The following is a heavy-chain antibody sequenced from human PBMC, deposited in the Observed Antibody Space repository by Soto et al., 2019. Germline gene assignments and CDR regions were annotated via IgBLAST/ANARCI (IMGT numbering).Heavy chain of an antibody. J-gene: IGHJ4*02. V-gene: IGHV4-31*03. CDR2: IYYSGST. CDR1: GGSISSGGYY. Sequence: QVQLQESGPGLVKPSQTLSLTCTVSGGSISSGGYYWSWIRQHPGKGLEWIGYIYYSGSTYYNPSLKSRVTISVDTSKNQFSLKLSSVTAADTAVYYCALSPRGQAAMRFFDYWGQGTLVTVSS. CDR3: ALSPRGQAAMRFFDY. D-gene: IGHD2-2*01.